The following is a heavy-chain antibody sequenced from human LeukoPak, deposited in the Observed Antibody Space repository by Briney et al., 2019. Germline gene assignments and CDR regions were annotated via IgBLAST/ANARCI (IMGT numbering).Heavy chain of an antibody. CDR3: ARDARLGELSPPDY. Sequence: SETLSLTCTASGGSISSGGYYWSWIRQHPGKGLEWIGYVYYSGSTYYNPSLKSRVTISVDTSKNQFSLKLSSVTAADTAVYYCARDARLGELSPPDYWGQGTLVTVSS. D-gene: IGHD3-16*02. CDR2: VYYSGST. J-gene: IGHJ4*02. V-gene: IGHV4-31*03. CDR1: GGSISSGGYY.